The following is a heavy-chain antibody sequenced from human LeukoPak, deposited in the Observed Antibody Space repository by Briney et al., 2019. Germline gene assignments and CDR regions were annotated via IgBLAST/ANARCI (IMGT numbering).Heavy chain of an antibody. CDR3: ARGVVTDDYYMDV. D-gene: IGHD2-21*02. Sequence: SESLSLTCSVSGGSITSGRYYWTWIRQPAGKGLDWIGRLYTNDNTNYDPSLESRVSISVDTSKSQFYLQLTSVTAADTAVYFCARGVVTDDYYMDVWGKGITVIVSS. CDR2: LYTNDNT. CDR1: GGSITSGRYY. J-gene: IGHJ6*03. V-gene: IGHV4-61*02.